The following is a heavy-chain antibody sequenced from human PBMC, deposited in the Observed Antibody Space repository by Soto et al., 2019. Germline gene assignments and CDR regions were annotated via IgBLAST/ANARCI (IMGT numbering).Heavy chain of an antibody. J-gene: IGHJ6*03. Sequence: ASVKVSCKASGYTFTNYGITWVRQAPGQGLEWMGWISAYNGNTHYTQRLQGRVTMTTDTSTSTAYMELRSLRSDDTAVYYCARVRQLVGYFHYYMDVWGKGTTVTVSS. CDR2: ISAYNGNT. D-gene: IGHD6-6*01. V-gene: IGHV1-18*01. CDR1: GYTFTNYG. CDR3: ARVRQLVGYFHYYMDV.